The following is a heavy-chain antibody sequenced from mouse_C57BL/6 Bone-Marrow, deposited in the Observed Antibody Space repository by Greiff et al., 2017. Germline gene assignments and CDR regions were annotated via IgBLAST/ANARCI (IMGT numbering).Heavy chain of an antibody. CDR1: GYNFTSYW. Sequence: QVQLQQPGAELVKPGASVKLSCKASGYNFTSYWMHWVKQRPGQGLEWIGMIHPNSGSTNYNEKFQSKATLTVDKSSSTAYMQLSSLTSEDSAVYYCARSDGNPYFDYWGQGTTVTVSS. V-gene: IGHV1-64*01. CDR3: ARSDGNPYFDY. J-gene: IGHJ2*01. D-gene: IGHD2-3*01. CDR2: IHPNSGST.